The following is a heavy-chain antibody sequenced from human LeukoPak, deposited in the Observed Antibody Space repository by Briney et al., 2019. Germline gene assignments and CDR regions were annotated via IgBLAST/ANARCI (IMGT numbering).Heavy chain of an antibody. Sequence: SETLSLTCTVSGGSISSYYWSWIRQPPARGLEWIGYIYYSGSTNYNPSLKSRVTISVDTSKNQFSLKLSSVTAADTAVYYCARYSGSYGAFDIWGQGTMVTVSS. CDR1: GGSISSYY. J-gene: IGHJ3*02. CDR3: ARYSGSYGAFDI. V-gene: IGHV4-59*01. D-gene: IGHD1-26*01. CDR2: IYYSGST.